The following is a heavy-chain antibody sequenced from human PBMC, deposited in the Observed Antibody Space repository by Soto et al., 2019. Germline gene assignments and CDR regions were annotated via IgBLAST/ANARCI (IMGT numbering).Heavy chain of an antibody. CDR1: GFTFSDYA. V-gene: IGHV3-23*01. CDR2: SSGSGGST. Sequence: VGSLSLSCVASGFTFSDYAMAWVRQSSGKGLEWVSSSSGSGGSTYYADSVKGRFTISRDNSKNTVFLQINSPRAGDRGFYYCWKDHGMDVWGQGATVTVSS. J-gene: IGHJ6*02. CDR3: WKDHGMDV.